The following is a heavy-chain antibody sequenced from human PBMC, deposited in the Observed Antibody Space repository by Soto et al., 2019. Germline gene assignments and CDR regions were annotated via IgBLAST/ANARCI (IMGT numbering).Heavy chain of an antibody. J-gene: IGHJ4*02. CDR3: AREVGVVGATELYYFDY. D-gene: IGHD1-26*01. CDR2: IIPIFGTA. Sequence: QVQLVQSGAEVKKPGSSVKVSCKASGGTFSSYAISWVRQAPGQGLEWMGGIIPIFGTANYAQKFQGRVTITADKSTSTAYMELSSLRSEDTAVYYCAREVGVVGATELYYFDYWGQGTLVTVSS. V-gene: IGHV1-69*06. CDR1: GGTFSSYA.